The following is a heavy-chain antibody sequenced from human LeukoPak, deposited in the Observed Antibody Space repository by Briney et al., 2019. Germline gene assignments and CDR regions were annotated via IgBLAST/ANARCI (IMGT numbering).Heavy chain of an antibody. CDR1: GGSISSGGYY. CDR3: ARVGGGYAWFFDY. V-gene: IGHV4-31*03. D-gene: IGHD5-12*01. J-gene: IGHJ4*02. Sequence: PSETLSLTCTVSGGSISSGGYYWSWIRQHPGKGLEWIGYIYYSGSTYYNPSLKSRVTISVDTSKNQFSLKLSSVTAADTAVYYCARVGGGYAWFFDYWGQGTLVTVSS. CDR2: IYYSGST.